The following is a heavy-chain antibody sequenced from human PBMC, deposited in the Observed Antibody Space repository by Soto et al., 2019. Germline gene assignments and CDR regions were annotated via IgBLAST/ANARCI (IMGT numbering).Heavy chain of an antibody. V-gene: IGHV3-11*06. D-gene: IGHD5-18*01. CDR2: ISSSSSYT. CDR1: GFTFSDYY. CDR3: ARAVDTAMGRTFDP. J-gene: IGHJ5*02. Sequence: QVQLVESGGGLVQPGGSLRLSCAASGFTFSDYYMSWIRQAPGKGREWVSYISSSSSYTNYADSVKGRFTISRDNAKNSLYLQMNSLSAEDTAVYYCARAVDTAMGRTFDPWGQGTLVTVSS.